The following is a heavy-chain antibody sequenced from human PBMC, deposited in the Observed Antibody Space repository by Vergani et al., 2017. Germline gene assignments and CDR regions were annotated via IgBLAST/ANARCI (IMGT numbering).Heavy chain of an antibody. J-gene: IGHJ4*02. CDR1: GYTFTSYG. D-gene: IGHD5-18*01. V-gene: IGHV1-18*01. CDR3: ARDLRQPSGLGYSYGYVDY. CDR2: ISAYNGNT. Sequence: QVQLVQSGAEVKKPGASVKVSCKASGYTFTSYGISWVRQAPGQGLEWMGWISAYNGNTTYAQKLQGKVTMTTDTSTSTAYMEQRSLRSDDTAVYYCARDLRQPSGLGYSYGYVDYWGQGTLVTVSS.